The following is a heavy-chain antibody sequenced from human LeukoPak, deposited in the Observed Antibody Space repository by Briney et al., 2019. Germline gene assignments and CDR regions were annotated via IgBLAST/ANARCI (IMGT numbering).Heavy chain of an antibody. J-gene: IGHJ4*02. CDR2: IWYDGSYK. CDR3: AKVVQYTASTGTGLAS. V-gene: IGHV3-33*06. D-gene: IGHD1-1*01. Sequence: GGSLRLSCAASGFIISNYGMHGVRQAPGKGLDWVAVIWYDGSYKYYADSVKGRFTISRDNSKNTLYLEMNNLRAEDTAIYYCAKVVQYTASTGTGLASWGQGTLVTVSS. CDR1: GFIISNYG.